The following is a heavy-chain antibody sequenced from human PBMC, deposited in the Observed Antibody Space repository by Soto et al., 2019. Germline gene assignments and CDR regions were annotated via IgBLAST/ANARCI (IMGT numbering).Heavy chain of an antibody. CDR1: GGSVSRGSYY. CDR2: IYYSGST. V-gene: IGHV4-61*01. D-gene: IGHD5-18*01. Sequence: SETLSLTCTVSGGSVSRGSYYWSWIRQPPGKGLEWIGYIYYSGSTNYNPSLKSRVTISVDTSKNQFSLKLSSVTAADTAVYYCARAGSWLRLVYYYGMDVWGQGTTVTVSS. J-gene: IGHJ6*02. CDR3: ARAGSWLRLVYYYGMDV.